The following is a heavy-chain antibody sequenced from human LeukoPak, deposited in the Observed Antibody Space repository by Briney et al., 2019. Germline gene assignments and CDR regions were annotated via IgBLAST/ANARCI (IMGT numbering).Heavy chain of an antibody. V-gene: IGHV3-23*01. Sequence: PGGSLRLSCAASGFTFSSYGMSWVRQAPGKGLEWVSAISGSGGSTYYADSVKGRFTISRDNSKNTLYLQMNSLRAEDTAVYYCARGGIVDDAFDIWGQGTMVTVSS. CDR2: ISGSGGST. J-gene: IGHJ3*02. D-gene: IGHD2/OR15-2a*01. CDR1: GFTFSSYG. CDR3: ARGGIVDDAFDI.